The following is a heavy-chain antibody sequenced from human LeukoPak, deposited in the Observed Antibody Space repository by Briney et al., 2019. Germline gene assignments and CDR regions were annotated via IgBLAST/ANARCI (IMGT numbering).Heavy chain of an antibody. D-gene: IGHD3-22*01. CDR1: GFTFSSYG. J-gene: IGHJ4*02. Sequence: GGSLRLSCAASGFTFSSYGMHWVRQAPGKGLEWVAVISHDRSNKYYADSVKGRFTISRDNSKNTLYLQMSSLRADDTAVYYCAKEHYYETSALPGEYWGQGTLVTVSP. CDR2: ISHDRSNK. V-gene: IGHV3-30*18. CDR3: AKEHYYETSALPGEY.